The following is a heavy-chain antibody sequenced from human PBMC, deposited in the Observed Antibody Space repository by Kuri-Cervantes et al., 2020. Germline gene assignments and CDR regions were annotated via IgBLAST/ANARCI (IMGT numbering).Heavy chain of an antibody. CDR3: ARDEYYYDSSGYSLPY. Sequence: GGSLRLSCAASGFTVSSNYMSWVRQAPGKGLEWVSVIYSGGSTYYADSVKGRFTISRDNSKNTLYLQMNSLRAEDTAVYYCARDEYYYDSSGYSLPYWGQGTLVTVSS. D-gene: IGHD3-22*01. CDR1: GFTVSSNY. V-gene: IGHV3-66*01. J-gene: IGHJ4*02. CDR2: IYSGGST.